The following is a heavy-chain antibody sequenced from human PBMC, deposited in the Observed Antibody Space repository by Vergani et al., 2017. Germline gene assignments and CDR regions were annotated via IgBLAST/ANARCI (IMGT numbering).Heavy chain of an antibody. CDR1: GYTFTGYF. Sequence: QVQLVQSGAEVKKPGASVKVSCKASGYTFTGYFMHWVRQAPGQGLEWMGWSNPKSGDALYAQRFHGRVTMTSDTSINTAYMDLSRLRSDDTAVYYCARARGFSSSSDFSYWGQGTLVSVSS. D-gene: IGHD6-6*01. CDR2: SNPKSGDA. J-gene: IGHJ4*02. CDR3: ARARGFSSSSDFSY. V-gene: IGHV1-2*02.